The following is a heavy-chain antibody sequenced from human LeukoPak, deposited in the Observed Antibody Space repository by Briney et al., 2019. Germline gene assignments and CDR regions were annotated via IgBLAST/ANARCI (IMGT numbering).Heavy chain of an antibody. Sequence: PGGSLRLSCAASGFTFSSHSMNWVRQAPGKGLEWVSYISSSSSTIYYADSVKGRFTISRDNAKNSLYLQMNSLRAEDTAVYYCAKGHNYGGNDHDAFDIWGQGTMVTVSS. CDR2: ISSSSSTI. J-gene: IGHJ3*02. CDR3: AKGHNYGGNDHDAFDI. CDR1: GFTFSSHS. D-gene: IGHD4-23*01. V-gene: IGHV3-48*01.